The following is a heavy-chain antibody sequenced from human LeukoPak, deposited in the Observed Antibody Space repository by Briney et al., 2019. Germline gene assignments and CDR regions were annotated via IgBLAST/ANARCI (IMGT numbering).Heavy chain of an antibody. CDR3: ARDPSGDSSGYPFDY. D-gene: IGHD3-22*01. CDR2: INPATGVT. CDR1: GYTFSGYY. Sequence: SVKVSCKGSGYTFSGYYMQWVRQAPGQGLEWMGWINPATGVTTYAQKFQGRVSMTRDTSISTAYMELTRLTSDDTAVYYCARDPSGDSSGYPFDYWGQGTLVTVSS. J-gene: IGHJ4*02. V-gene: IGHV1-2*02.